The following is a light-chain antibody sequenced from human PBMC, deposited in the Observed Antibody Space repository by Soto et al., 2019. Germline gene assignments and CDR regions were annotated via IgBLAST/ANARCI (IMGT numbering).Light chain of an antibody. Sequence: DIQMTQSPLSLSASIGDRVTITCRASQTVNTYLHWYQQKPGKAPKLLIYAASNLQSGVPSRFSGSGSGTNFTLSLNSLQPEDFATYYCQQGYSNPWTFGQGTKVEIK. CDR2: AAS. CDR3: QQGYSNPWT. CDR1: QTVNTY. J-gene: IGKJ1*01. V-gene: IGKV1-39*01.